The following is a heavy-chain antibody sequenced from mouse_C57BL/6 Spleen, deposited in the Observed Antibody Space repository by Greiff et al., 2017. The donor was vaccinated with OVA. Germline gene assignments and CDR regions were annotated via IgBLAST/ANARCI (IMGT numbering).Heavy chain of an antibody. CDR1: GYTFTSYT. Sequence: VQLQQSGAELARPGASVKMSCKASGYTFTSYTMHWVKQRPGQGLEWIGYINPSSGYTKYNQKFKDKATLTADKSSSTAYMQLSSLTSEDSAVYYCARRASYYYGSSYYFDYWGQGTTLTVSS. D-gene: IGHD1-1*01. CDR3: ARRASYYYGSSYYFDY. CDR2: INPSSGYT. J-gene: IGHJ2*01. V-gene: IGHV1-4*01.